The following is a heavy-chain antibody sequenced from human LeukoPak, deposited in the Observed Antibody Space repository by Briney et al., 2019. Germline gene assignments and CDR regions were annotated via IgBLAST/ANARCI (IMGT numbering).Heavy chain of an antibody. CDR2: IRYDGSNG. D-gene: IGHD3-10*01. CDR3: AVRGVNTLDY. J-gene: IGHJ4*02. Sequence: GRSLRLSCAASGFTFSSYAMHWVRQAPGKGLDWVAFIRYDGSNGYYADSVKGRFTISRDNSKNTLYLQMNSLRPEDTAVYYCAVRGVNTLDYWGQGTLVTVSS. V-gene: IGHV3-30*04. CDR1: GFTFSSYA.